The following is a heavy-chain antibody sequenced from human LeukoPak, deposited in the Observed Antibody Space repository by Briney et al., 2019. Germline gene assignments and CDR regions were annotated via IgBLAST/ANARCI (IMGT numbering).Heavy chain of an antibody. V-gene: IGHV3-23*01. J-gene: IGHJ4*02. Sequence: GGSLRLSCAASGFTFSNYHMSWVRQGPGKGLEWVSAINSGGDTYYTDSVKGRFTISRDNSKNTLFLQMDNLRVEDTAIYHCAKEMSGFGFFDYWGQGNLVTVSS. D-gene: IGHD3-3*01. CDR3: AKEMSGFGFFDY. CDR1: GFTFSNYH. CDR2: INSGGDT.